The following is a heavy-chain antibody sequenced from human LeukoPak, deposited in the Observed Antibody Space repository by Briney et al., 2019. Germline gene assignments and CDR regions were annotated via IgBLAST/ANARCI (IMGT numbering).Heavy chain of an antibody. CDR2: IYHSGST. CDR3: ARNLNYSDSSGYYYVGRGFDY. D-gene: IGHD3-22*01. Sequence: GSLRLSCAASGFTFSSYEMNWVRQPPGKGLEWIGEIYHSGSTNYNPSLKSRVTISVDKSKNQFSLKLSSVTAADTAVYYCARNLNYSDSSGYYYVGRGFDYWGQGTLVTVSS. CDR1: GFTFSSYEM. J-gene: IGHJ4*02. V-gene: IGHV4-4*02.